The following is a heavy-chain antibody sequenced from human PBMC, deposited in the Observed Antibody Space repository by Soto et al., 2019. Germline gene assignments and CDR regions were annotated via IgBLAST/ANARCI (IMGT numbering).Heavy chain of an antibody. J-gene: IGHJ4*02. CDR1: GYNFADYH. V-gene: IGHV1-2*04. CDR3: ARLVITGEFDY. Sequence: GASVKVSCKASGYNFADYHIDWVRQAPGQGFEWMGWINPESGDTKCAQNFQGWVTMTTDTSSSTAYLGLRRLLSDDTAVYFCARLVITGEFDYWGQGTLVTVSS. D-gene: IGHD3-22*01. CDR2: INPESGDT.